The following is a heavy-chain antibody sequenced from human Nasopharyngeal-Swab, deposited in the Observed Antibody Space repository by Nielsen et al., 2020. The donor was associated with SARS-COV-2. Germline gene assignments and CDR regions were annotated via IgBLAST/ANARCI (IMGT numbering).Heavy chain of an antibody. V-gene: IGHV1-18*01. CDR1: GYTFTSYG. Sequence: ASVKVSCKASGYTFTSYGISWVRQAPGQGLEWMGWISAYNGNTNYAQKLQGRVTMTTDTSTSTAYMELRSLRSDDTAVYYCARDPADSSGYYYWYYYCGMDVWGQGTTVTVSS. D-gene: IGHD3-22*01. CDR2: ISAYNGNT. CDR3: ARDPADSSGYYYWYYYCGMDV. J-gene: IGHJ6*02.